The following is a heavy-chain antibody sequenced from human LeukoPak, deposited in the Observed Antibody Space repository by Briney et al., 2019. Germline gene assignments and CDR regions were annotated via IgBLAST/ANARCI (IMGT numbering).Heavy chain of an antibody. D-gene: IGHD5-24*01. CDR2: IYYSGST. CDR3: ARGSRRDGYNPFDY. V-gene: IGHV4-39*07. Sequence: SETLSLTCTVSGGSISSSSYYWGWIRQPPGKGLEWIGSIYYSGSTYYNPSLKSRVTISVDTSKKQFSLKLSSVTAADTAVYYCARGSRRDGYNPFDYWGQGTLVTVSS. CDR1: GGSISSSSYY. J-gene: IGHJ4*02.